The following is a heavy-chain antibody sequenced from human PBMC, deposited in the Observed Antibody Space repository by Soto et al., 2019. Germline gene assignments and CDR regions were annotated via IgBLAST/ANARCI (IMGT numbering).Heavy chain of an antibody. CDR3: ARGLLRYFDWRHEINHFDY. D-gene: IGHD3-9*01. J-gene: IGHJ4*02. CDR1: GGSVSSGSYY. Sequence: QVQLQESGPGLVKPSETLSLTCTVSGGSVSSGSYYWSWIRQPPGKGLEWIGYIYYSGSTNYNPSLKSRVTISVDTSKNQFSLKLSSVTAADTAVYYCARGLLRYFDWRHEINHFDYWGQGTLVTVSS. V-gene: IGHV4-61*01. CDR2: IYYSGST.